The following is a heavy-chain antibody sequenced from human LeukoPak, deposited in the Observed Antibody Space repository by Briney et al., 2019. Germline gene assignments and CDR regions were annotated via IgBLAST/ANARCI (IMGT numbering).Heavy chain of an antibody. CDR1: GFTFSSYW. Sequence: GGSLRLSCAASGFTFSSYWMSWVRQAPGKGLEWVANIKQDGSEKYYVDSVKGRFTISRDNAKNSLYLQMNSLRAEDTAVYYCARVGWFGGPYYYYYMDVWGKGTTVTISS. CDR3: ARVGWFGGPYYYYYMDV. CDR2: IKQDGSEK. V-gene: IGHV3-7*01. D-gene: IGHD3-10*01. J-gene: IGHJ6*03.